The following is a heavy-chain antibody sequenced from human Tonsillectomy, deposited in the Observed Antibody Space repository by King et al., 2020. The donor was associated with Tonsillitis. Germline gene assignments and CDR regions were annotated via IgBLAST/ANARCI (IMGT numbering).Heavy chain of an antibody. CDR2: ISSSSSYI. CDR1: GFTFSSYS. V-gene: IGHV3-21*01. J-gene: IGHJ4*02. Sequence: VQLVESGGGLVKPGGSLRLSCAASGFTFSSYSMNWVRQAPGKGREWVSSISSSSSYIYYADSVKGQFTISRDNAKNSLYLQMNRLKAEDTAVYYFARGICSGGSCYGLYFDYWGQGTLVTVSS. CDR3: ARGICSGGSCYGLYFDY. D-gene: IGHD2-15*01.